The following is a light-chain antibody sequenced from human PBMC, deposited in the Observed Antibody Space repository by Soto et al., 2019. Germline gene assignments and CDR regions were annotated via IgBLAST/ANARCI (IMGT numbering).Light chain of an antibody. J-gene: IGKJ1*01. CDR3: QQSYNTPLT. CDR1: QDIATY. Sequence: DIQMTQSPSSLSASVGNRVTITCQASQDIATYLNWYRQKSGAAPELLIYDASTLQSGVPSRFRGGASGTDFTLTISSLQLDDFATYYCQQSYNTPLTFGQGTKVDIK. CDR2: DAS. V-gene: IGKV1-39*01.